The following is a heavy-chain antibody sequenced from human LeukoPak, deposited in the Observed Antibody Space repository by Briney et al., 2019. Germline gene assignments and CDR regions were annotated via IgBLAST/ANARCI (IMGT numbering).Heavy chain of an antibody. J-gene: IGHJ6*03. D-gene: IGHD3-9*01. Sequence: GASVKVSCKASGYTFSGYNMHWVRQAPGQGLEWMGWINPNSGGTNYAQKFQGRVTMTRDTSISTAYMELSSLRSDDTAVYYCARFGGFLTGYYFYYYYYMDVWGKGTTVTVSS. CDR3: ARFGGFLTGYYFYYYYYMDV. V-gene: IGHV1-2*02. CDR1: GYTFSGYN. CDR2: INPNSGGT.